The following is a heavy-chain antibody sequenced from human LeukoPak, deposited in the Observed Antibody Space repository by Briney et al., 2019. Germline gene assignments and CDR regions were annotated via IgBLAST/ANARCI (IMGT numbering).Heavy chain of an antibody. CDR2: IFPGGAT. Sequence: GGSLRLSCAASGFTVSSKYMSWVRQAPGKGLDWVSTIFPGGATYHTGSVQGRFSISRDDSQNTLYLQMTSLRAEDTAVYYCARGGVMGAYVDYWGQGTLVTVSS. J-gene: IGHJ4*02. D-gene: IGHD4/OR15-4a*01. V-gene: IGHV3-53*01. CDR1: GFTVSSKY. CDR3: ARGGVMGAYVDY.